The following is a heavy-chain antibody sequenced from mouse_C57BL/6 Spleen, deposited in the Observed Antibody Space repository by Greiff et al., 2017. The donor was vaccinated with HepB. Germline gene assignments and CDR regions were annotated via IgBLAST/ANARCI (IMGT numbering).Heavy chain of an antibody. CDR3: AGDGSSSAMDY. CDR1: GYAFSSSW. Sequence: VQLQQSGPELVKPGASVKISCKASGYAFSSSWMNWVKQRPGKGLEWIGRIYPGDGDTNYNGKFKGKATLTADKSSSTAYMQLSSLTSEDSAVYFCAGDGSSSAMDYWGQGTSVTVSS. J-gene: IGHJ4*01. V-gene: IGHV1-82*01. D-gene: IGHD1-1*01. CDR2: IYPGDGDT.